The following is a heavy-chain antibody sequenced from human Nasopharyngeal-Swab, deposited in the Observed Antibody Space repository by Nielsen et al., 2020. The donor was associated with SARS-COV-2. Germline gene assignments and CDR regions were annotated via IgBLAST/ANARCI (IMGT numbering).Heavy chain of an antibody. J-gene: IGHJ6*02. V-gene: IGHV1-46*01. D-gene: IGHD6-6*01. CDR3: ARGKDSSSSSRIWGYYGMDT. CDR2: INPSGGST. Sequence: WVRQAPGQGLEWMGIINPSGGSTSYAQKFQGRVTMTRDTSTSTVYMELSSLRSEDTAVYYCARGKDSSSSSRIWGYYGMDTWGQGTTVTVSS.